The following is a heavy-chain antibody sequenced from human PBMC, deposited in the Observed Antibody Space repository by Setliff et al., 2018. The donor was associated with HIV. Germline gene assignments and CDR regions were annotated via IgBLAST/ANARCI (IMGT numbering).Heavy chain of an antibody. CDR2: IYYSGST. CDR1: GGSISSGGYY. V-gene: IGHV4-31*03. D-gene: IGHD3-10*01. J-gene: IGHJ4*02. Sequence: TCTVSGGSISSGGYYWSWIRQHPGKGLEWIGYIYYSGSTYYNPSLKSRVTILVDTSKNQFSLKLSSVAAADTALYYCVTTDYFYGRNNFEYWGQGALVTVSS. CDR3: VTTDYFYGRNNFEY.